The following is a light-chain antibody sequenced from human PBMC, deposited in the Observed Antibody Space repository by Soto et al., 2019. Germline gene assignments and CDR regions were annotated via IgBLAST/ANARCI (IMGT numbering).Light chain of an antibody. CDR1: SSNIGAGHD. Sequence: QSVLTQPPSVSGAPGQRVTISCTGSSSNIGAGHDVHWYQQLPGTAPKLLIYGNSNRPSGVPDRFSGSKSGTSASLAITGLQAEDEADYYSQSYDSSLSGVVFGGGTKLTVL. V-gene: IGLV1-40*01. J-gene: IGLJ2*01. CDR2: GNS. CDR3: QSYDSSLSGVV.